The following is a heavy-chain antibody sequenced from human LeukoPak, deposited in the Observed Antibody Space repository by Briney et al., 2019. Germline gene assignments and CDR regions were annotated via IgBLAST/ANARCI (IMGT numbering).Heavy chain of an antibody. Sequence: LSGGSLRLSCAASGFTFSSSWMHWVRQGPGKGLVWVARMNADGRTINYADSVKGRLTISRDNAKNTLYLQMNSLRTEDAAVYYCARAGNYYFDLWGRGTQVTVSS. CDR1: GFTFSSSW. CDR3: ARAGNYYFDL. CDR2: MNADGRTI. J-gene: IGHJ2*01. D-gene: IGHD1-7*01. V-gene: IGHV3-74*01.